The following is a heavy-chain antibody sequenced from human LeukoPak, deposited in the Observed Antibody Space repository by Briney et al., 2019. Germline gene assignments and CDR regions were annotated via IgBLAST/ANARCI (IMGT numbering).Heavy chain of an antibody. CDR1: GYTFTSYY. Sequence: ASVKVSCKASGYTFTSYYMRWVRQAPGQGLEWMGIINPSGGSTSYAQKFQGRVTMTRDTSTSTVYMELSSLRSEDTAVYYCARGGTRATTLYAEYFQHWGQGTLVTVSS. CDR3: ARGGTRATTLYAEYFQH. CDR2: INPSGGST. D-gene: IGHD1-26*01. V-gene: IGHV1-46*01. J-gene: IGHJ1*01.